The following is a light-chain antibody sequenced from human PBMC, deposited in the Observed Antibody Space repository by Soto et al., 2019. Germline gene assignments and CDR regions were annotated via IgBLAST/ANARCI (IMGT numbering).Light chain of an antibody. CDR3: QQYDNLPRT. CDR2: DAS. J-gene: IGKJ1*01. V-gene: IGKV1-33*01. CDR1: QDISNY. Sequence: DIQMTQSPSSLSASVGDRVTITCQASQDISNYLNWYQQKPGKAPKLLIYDASNLETGVPSRFSGSGSGTDVTCTISSLQPEDIATYDCQQYDNLPRTFGQGTKVEIK.